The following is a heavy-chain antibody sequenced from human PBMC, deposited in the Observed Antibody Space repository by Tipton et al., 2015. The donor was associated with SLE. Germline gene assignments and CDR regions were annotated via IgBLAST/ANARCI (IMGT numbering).Heavy chain of an antibody. CDR1: GYSIRSGYY. CDR3: AGDRSRGYGSFDD. CDR2: IYHSGST. V-gene: IGHV4-38-2*02. Sequence: TLSLTCTVSGYSIRSGYYWGWIRQPPGKGLEWIGSIYHSGSTYYNPSLKSRVTISVDTSKNQFSLKLSSVTAADTAVYYCAGDRSRGYGSFDDWGQGTLVTVSS. J-gene: IGHJ4*02. D-gene: IGHD5-12*01.